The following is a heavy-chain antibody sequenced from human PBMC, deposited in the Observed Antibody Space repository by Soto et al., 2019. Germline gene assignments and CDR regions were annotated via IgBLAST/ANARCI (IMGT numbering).Heavy chain of an antibody. D-gene: IGHD3-10*01. CDR3: ARSRVRDDYYYYGMDV. CDR1: GFTFSSYG. V-gene: IGHV3-33*01. J-gene: IGHJ6*02. CDR2: IWYDGSNK. Sequence: QVQLVESGGGVVQPGRSLRLSCAASGFTFSSYGMHWVRQAPGKGLEWVAVIWYDGSNKYYADSVKGRFTISRDNSKNTLYLQMNSLRAEDTAVYYCARSRVRDDYYYYGMDVWGQGTTVTVSS.